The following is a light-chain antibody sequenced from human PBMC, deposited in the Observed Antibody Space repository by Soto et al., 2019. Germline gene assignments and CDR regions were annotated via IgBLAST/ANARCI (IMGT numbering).Light chain of an antibody. CDR1: SSDVGANNY. Sequence: QSALTQPASVSGSPGQPITISCTGTSSDVGANNYVSWYQHHPGKAPKLLIYEVSNRPSGVSSRFSGSKSGNTASLTISGLQAEDEADYHCSSYINSITFVVFGGGTKLTVL. J-gene: IGLJ2*01. CDR3: SSYINSITFVV. V-gene: IGLV2-14*01. CDR2: EVS.